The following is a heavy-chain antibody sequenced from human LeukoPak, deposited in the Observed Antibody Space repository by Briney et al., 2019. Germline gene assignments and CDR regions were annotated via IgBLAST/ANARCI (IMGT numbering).Heavy chain of an antibody. V-gene: IGHV3-48*01. Sequence: GGSLRLSCAASGFTFSSYSMNWVRQAPGKGLEWVSYISSSSSTIYYADSVKGRFTISRDNAKNSLYLQMNSLRAEDTAVYYCARDLGGATDYWGQGTLVTVSS. CDR2: ISSSSSTI. D-gene: IGHD3-16*01. CDR1: GFTFSSYS. CDR3: ARDLGGATDY. J-gene: IGHJ4*02.